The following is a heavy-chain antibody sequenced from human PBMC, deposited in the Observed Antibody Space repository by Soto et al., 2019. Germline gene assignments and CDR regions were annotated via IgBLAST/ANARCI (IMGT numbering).Heavy chain of an antibody. CDR3: ARDLTYDYGDYAP. D-gene: IGHD4-17*01. Sequence: PGGSLRLSCAASGFTFSSYWMSWVRQAPGKGLEWVANIKQDGSGKYYVDSVKGRFTISRDNAKNSLYLQMNSLRAEDTAVYYCARDLTYDYGDYAPWGQGTLVTVSS. CDR2: IKQDGSGK. V-gene: IGHV3-7*01. CDR1: GFTFSSYW. J-gene: IGHJ5*02.